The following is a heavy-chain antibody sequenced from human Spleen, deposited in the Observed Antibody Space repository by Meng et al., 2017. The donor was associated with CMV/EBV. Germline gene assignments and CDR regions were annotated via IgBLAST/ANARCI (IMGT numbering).Heavy chain of an antibody. D-gene: IGHD3-3*01. CDR3: ARDVNDFWSGSNWFDP. Sequence: ASVKVSCKASGYTFTSYGISWVRQAPGQGLEWMGWMNPNSGNTGYAQKFQGRVTITRNTSISTAYMELSSLRSEDTAVYYCARDVNDFWSGSNWFDPWGQGTLVTVSS. V-gene: IGHV1-8*03. CDR1: GYTFTSYG. J-gene: IGHJ5*02. CDR2: MNPNSGNT.